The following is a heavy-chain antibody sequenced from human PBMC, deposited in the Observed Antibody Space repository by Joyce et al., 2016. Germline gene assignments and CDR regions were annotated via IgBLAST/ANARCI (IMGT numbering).Heavy chain of an antibody. CDR2: ISSSSSYI. D-gene: IGHD5-12*01. V-gene: IGHV3-21*01. J-gene: IGHJ4*02. Sequence: EVQLVESGGGLVKPGGSLRLSCAASGFTFSSYSMNWVRQAPGKVLEWVSSISSSSSYIYYADSVKGRFTISRDNAKNSLYLQMNSLRAEDTAVYYCASGYSGYDFEAYFDYWGQGILVTVSS. CDR1: GFTFSSYS. CDR3: ASGYSGYDFEAYFDY.